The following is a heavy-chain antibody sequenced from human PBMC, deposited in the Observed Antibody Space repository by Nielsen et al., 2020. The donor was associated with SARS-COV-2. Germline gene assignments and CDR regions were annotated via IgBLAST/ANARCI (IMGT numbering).Heavy chain of an antibody. CDR1: GFIVTNAW. D-gene: IGHD3-10*01. V-gene: IGHV3-15*01. CDR2: IKSNNGGGTT. Sequence: GGSLRLSCAASGFIVTNAWMSWVRQAPGKGLEWVGLIKSNNGGGTTDYAAPVKGRFTISRDDSKNTVYLQMDSLKTEDTAVYYCTSDLPGLGFGEFDYWGQGVLVTVSS. CDR3: TSDLPGLGFGEFDY. J-gene: IGHJ4*02.